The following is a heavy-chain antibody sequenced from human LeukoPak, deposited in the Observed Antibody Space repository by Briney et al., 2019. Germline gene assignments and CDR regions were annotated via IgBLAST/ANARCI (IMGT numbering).Heavy chain of an antibody. D-gene: IGHD6-13*01. CDR3: ARQGGYIAPLAL. CDR1: GGSISSYY. Sequence: PSETLSLTCTVSGGSISSYYWSWIRQPPGKGLEWIGHISYSGNTNYNPSLKSRVTIPVDTSKNQFSLKLSSVTAADTAVYYCARQGGYIAPLALWGQGTLVTVSA. J-gene: IGHJ4*02. V-gene: IGHV4-59*08. CDR2: ISYSGNT.